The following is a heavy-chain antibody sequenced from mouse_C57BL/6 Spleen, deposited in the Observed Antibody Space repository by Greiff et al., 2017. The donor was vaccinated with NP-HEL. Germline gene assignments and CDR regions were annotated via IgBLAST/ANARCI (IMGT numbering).Heavy chain of an antibody. D-gene: IGHD1-1*02. J-gene: IGHJ2*01. CDR3: ARDHVGGGGFFDY. V-gene: IGHV5-4*01. CDR2: ISDGGSYT. Sequence: EVKLMESGGGLVKPGGSLKLSCAASGFTFSSYAMSWVRQTPEKRLEWVATISDGGSYTYYPDNVKGRFTISRDNAKNNLYLQMSHLKSEDTAMYYCARDHVGGGGFFDYWGQGTTLTVSS. CDR1: GFTFSSYA.